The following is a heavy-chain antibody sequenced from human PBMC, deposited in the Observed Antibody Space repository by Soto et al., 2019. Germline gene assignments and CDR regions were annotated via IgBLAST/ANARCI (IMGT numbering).Heavy chain of an antibody. CDR3: EGASAEGWFDR. V-gene: IGHV3-33*03. J-gene: IGHJ5*02. Sequence: QVQLVESGVGVVHPGRSLRLSCVASGFNITSYGIHWVRQAPGRGLEWVADIGYDGRNKYYADSVHGRSTSSRDISKNNVYLQMSNLSVEDTAVYYCEGASAEGWFDRWGQGTLVTVSS. CDR2: IGYDGRNK. CDR1: GFNITSYG. D-gene: IGHD1-26*01.